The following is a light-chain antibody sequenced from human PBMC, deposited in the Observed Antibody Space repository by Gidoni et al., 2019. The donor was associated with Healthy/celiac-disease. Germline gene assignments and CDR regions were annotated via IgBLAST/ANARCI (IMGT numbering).Light chain of an antibody. CDR2: WAS. J-gene: IGKJ1*01. CDR1: QSVLYSSNNKNY. CDR3: QQYYSTPPTP. V-gene: IGKV4-1*01. Sequence: DIVMTQSPDSLAVSLGERATINCKSSQSVLYSSNNKNYLAWYQQKPGQPPKLLIYWASTRESGVPDRFSGSGSGTDFTLTISSLQAEDVAVYYCQQYYSTPPTPFXXXTKVEIK.